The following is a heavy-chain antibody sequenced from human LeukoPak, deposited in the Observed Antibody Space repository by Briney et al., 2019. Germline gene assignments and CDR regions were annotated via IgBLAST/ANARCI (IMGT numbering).Heavy chain of an antibody. J-gene: IGHJ4*02. V-gene: IGHV3-21*01. CDR1: GFTFSSYS. Sequence: GGSLRLSCAASGFTFSSYSMNWARQAPGKGLEWVSSISSSSSYIYYADSVKGRFTISRDNSKNTLYLQMNSLRADDTAVYYRAKDTPLCYFDYWGQGTLVTVSS. D-gene: IGHD3-16*01. CDR2: ISSSSSYI. CDR3: AKDTPLCYFDY.